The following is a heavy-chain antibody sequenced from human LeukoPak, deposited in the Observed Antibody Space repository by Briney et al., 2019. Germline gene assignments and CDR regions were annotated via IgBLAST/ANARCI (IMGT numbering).Heavy chain of an antibody. CDR3: ARNIWFGESSDGFDI. Sequence: ASVKVSCKASGYTFTSYYMHWVRQAPGQGLEWMGWINPNSGGTNYAQKFQGRVTMTRDTSISTAYMELSRLRSDDTAMYYCARNIWFGESSDGFDIWGQGTMVTVSS. J-gene: IGHJ3*02. CDR1: GYTFTSYY. D-gene: IGHD3-10*01. V-gene: IGHV1-2*02. CDR2: INPNSGGT.